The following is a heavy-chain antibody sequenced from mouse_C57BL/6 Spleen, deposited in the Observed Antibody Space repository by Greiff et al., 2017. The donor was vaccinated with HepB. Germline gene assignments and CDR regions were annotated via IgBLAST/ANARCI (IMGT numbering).Heavy chain of an antibody. J-gene: IGHJ3*01. CDR2: IWSGGST. CDR1: GFSLTSYG. D-gene: IGHD2-5*01. Sequence: VKLVESGPGLVQPSQSLSITCTVSGFSLTSYGVHWVRQSPGKGLEWLGVIWSGGSTDYNAAFISRLSISKDNSKSQVFFKMNSLQADDTAIYYCARNYYSNYGWFAYWGQGTLVTVSA. V-gene: IGHV2-2*01. CDR3: ARNYYSNYGWFAY.